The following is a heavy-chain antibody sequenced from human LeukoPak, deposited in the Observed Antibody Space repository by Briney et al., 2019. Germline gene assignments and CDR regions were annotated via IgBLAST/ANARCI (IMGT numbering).Heavy chain of an antibody. V-gene: IGHV3-23*01. CDR1: GITVSNYG. Sequence: GGSLRLSCAVSGITVSNYGMSWVRQAPGKGPEWVAGISGSGGSVHYADAVKGRFTISRDNPKNTLYLQMNSLRVEDTAVYFCAKRGVVIRVILVGFHKEAYYFDSWGQGALVTVSS. CDR3: AKRGVVIRVILVGFHKEAYYFDS. D-gene: IGHD3-22*01. CDR2: ISGSGGSV. J-gene: IGHJ4*02.